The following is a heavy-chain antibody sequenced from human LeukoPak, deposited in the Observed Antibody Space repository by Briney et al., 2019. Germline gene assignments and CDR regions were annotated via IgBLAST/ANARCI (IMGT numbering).Heavy chain of an antibody. J-gene: IGHJ6*03. CDR1: GFTFSSYA. CDR3: ARVSGYSYGNFLYYYMDV. Sequence: GGSLRLSCAASGFTFSSYAMSWVRQAPGKGLEWVSVISGSGGSTSYADSVKGRFTISRDNAKNSLYLQMNSLRAEDTAVYYCARVSGYSYGNFLYYYMDVWGKGTTVTISS. CDR2: ISGSGGST. V-gene: IGHV3-23*01. D-gene: IGHD5-18*01.